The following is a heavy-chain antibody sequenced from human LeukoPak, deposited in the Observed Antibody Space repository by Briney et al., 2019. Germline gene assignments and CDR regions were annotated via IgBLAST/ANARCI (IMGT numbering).Heavy chain of an antibody. V-gene: IGHV3-23*01. Sequence: GGSLRLSCAAPGFTFSSYAMSWVRQAPGKGLEWVSSISGSGNRTYYADSVKGRFTISRDNSKNTLFLQMNSLRAEDTAVYYSAKNLYCGGGSCYPSALGMDVWGQGTTVTVSS. D-gene: IGHD2-15*01. CDR1: GFTFSSYA. J-gene: IGHJ6*02. CDR2: ISGSGNRT. CDR3: AKNLYCGGGSCYPSALGMDV.